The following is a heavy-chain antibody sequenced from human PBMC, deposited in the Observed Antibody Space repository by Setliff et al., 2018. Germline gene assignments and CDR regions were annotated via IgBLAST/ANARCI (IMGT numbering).Heavy chain of an antibody. Sequence: SVKVSCKASGDPFNAYGVNWVRQAPGQGLEWMGAIIPVLGMTDYAQKFQGRLTITADQSTTTVYMELSSLRFDDTALYYCARGPSPTVTPSRLIYFYHMDVWGTGTTVTVSS. CDR2: IIPVLGMT. CDR3: ARGPSPTVTPSRLIYFYHMDV. CDR1: GDPFNAYG. J-gene: IGHJ6*03. V-gene: IGHV1-69*10. D-gene: IGHD4-17*01.